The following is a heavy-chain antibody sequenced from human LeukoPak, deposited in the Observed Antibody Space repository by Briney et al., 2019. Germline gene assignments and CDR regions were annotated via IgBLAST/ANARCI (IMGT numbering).Heavy chain of an antibody. D-gene: IGHD2-15*01. Sequence: SETLSLTCAVSGYSISSGYYWGWIRQPPGKGLEWIGSIYHRGSTYYNPSLKSRVTISVDTSKNQFSLKLSSVTAADTAVYYCARLSQDTWDAFDIWGQGTMVTVSS. CDR1: GYSISSGYY. V-gene: IGHV4-38-2*01. CDR2: IYHRGST. J-gene: IGHJ3*02. CDR3: ARLSQDTWDAFDI.